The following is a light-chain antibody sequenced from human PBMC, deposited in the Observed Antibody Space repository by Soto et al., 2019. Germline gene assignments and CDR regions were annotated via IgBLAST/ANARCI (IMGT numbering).Light chain of an antibody. J-gene: IGKJ4*01. CDR2: ATS. V-gene: IGKV1-27*01. CDR3: HKYNHAPT. CDR1: QAISSY. Sequence: DIQLTQSPSSLSASVGDRVTITCRASQAISSYLAWYQQKPGKVPELLIYATSTLQSGAPSRFSGSGSGTDFTLTISSLQPDDVATYYCHKYNHAPTCGGATKVEIK.